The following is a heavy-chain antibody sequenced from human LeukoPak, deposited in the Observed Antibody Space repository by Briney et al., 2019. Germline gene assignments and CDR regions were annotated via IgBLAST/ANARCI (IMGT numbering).Heavy chain of an antibody. D-gene: IGHD1-26*01. CDR1: GLTFSSYW. V-gene: IGHV3-74*01. CDR3: ASNSGTHFDY. J-gene: IGHJ4*02. Sequence: GGSLRLSCAASGLTFSSYWMHWVRQAPGKGLVWVSRINADGSTTTYADSVKGRFTISRDNAKNTLYLQMNSLRDEDTAVYYCASNSGTHFDYWGQGIVVTVPS. CDR2: INADGSTT.